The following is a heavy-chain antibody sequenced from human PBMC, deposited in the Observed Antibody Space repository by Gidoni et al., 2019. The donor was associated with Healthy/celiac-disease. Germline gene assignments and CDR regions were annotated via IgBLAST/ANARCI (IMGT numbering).Heavy chain of an antibody. Sequence: QVQLVESGGGVVQPGRSLRLSCAASGFTFSSYGMHWVRQAPGKGLEWVAVISYDGTHKYYGDSVTGRFTISRDNSKNTLYLQMNSLRAEDTAVYYCAKDQTGGFWSGSSRDGMDVWGQGTAVTVSS. CDR3: AKDQTGGFWSGSSRDGMDV. J-gene: IGHJ6*02. V-gene: IGHV3-30*18. CDR1: GFTFSSYG. D-gene: IGHD3-3*01. CDR2: ISYDGTHK.